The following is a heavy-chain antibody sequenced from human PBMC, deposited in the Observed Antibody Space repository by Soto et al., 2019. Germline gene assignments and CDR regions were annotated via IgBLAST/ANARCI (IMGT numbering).Heavy chain of an antibody. Sequence: SVKGSLKASVYTFTRYYINWGREAPGQRLEWMGIIHPSGGTANYAQKFQGRVTITADESTNIVYMDVTSLRSEDTAVYYCARGDATKIVVTTYYAMDVWGQGTTVTVSS. J-gene: IGHJ6*02. CDR1: VYTFTRYY. CDR3: ARGDATKIVVTTYYAMDV. CDR2: IHPSGGTA. D-gene: IGHD4-17*01. V-gene: IGHV1-46*01.